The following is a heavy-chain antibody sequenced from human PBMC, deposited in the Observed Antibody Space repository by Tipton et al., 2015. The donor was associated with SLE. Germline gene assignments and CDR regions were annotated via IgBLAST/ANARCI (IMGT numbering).Heavy chain of an antibody. Sequence: TLSLTCTVSGGSISSGSYYWSWIRQPAGKGLEWIGRIYTSGSTNYNPSLKSRVTISVDTSKNQFSLKLSSVTAADTAVYYCARALIGGDWYFDLWGRGTLVTVSS. D-gene: IGHD3-16*01. CDR1: GGSISSGSYY. J-gene: IGHJ2*01. CDR3: ARALIGGDWYFDL. CDR2: IYTSGST. V-gene: IGHV4-61*02.